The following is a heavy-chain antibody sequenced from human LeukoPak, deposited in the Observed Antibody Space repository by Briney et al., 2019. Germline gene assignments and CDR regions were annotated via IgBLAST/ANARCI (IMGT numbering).Heavy chain of an antibody. CDR2: IYYSGSA. Sequence: SQTLSLTXTVSGGSISSGDYYWSWIRQPPGKGLEWIGYIYYSGSAYYNPSLKSRVTISVDTSKNQFSLKLSSVTAADTAVYYCARGYDSSGYYSYFDYWGQGTLVTVSS. D-gene: IGHD3-22*01. V-gene: IGHV4-30-4*08. J-gene: IGHJ4*02. CDR3: ARGYDSSGYYSYFDY. CDR1: GGSISSGDYY.